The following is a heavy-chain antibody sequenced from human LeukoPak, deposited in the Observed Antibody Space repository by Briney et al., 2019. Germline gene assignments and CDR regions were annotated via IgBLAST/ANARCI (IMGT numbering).Heavy chain of an antibody. CDR1: GGTFSSYA. V-gene: IGHV1-69*13. CDR3: AREGYCSSTSCYNLDY. Sequence: SVKVSCKASGGTFSSYAISWVRQAPGQGLEWMGGIIPIFGTANYAQKFQGRVTITADESTSTAYMEMSSLRSEDTAVYYCAREGYCSSTSCYNLDYWGQGTLVTVSS. D-gene: IGHD2-2*02. CDR2: IIPIFGTA. J-gene: IGHJ4*02.